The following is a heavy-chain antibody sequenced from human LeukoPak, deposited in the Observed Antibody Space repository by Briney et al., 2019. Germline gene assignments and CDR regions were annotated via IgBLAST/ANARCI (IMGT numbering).Heavy chain of an antibody. CDR1: GYSFTDYS. CDR2: INPNSGGT. J-gene: IGHJ5*02. V-gene: IGHV1-2*02. CDR3: ARAPVVVVTATPRIVWFDP. D-gene: IGHD2-15*01. Sequence: ASVKVSCKAPGYSFTDYSMHWVRQAPGQGLEWMGWINPNSGGTNHAQKFQGRVTMTRDTSINTAYMELSRLRSDDTAVYYCARAPVVVVTATPRIVWFDPWGQGTLVTVSS.